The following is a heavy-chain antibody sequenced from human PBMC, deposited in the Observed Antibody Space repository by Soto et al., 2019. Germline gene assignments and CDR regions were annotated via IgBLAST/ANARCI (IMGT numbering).Heavy chain of an antibody. J-gene: IGHJ6*02. V-gene: IGHV1-69*02. CDR1: GGTFSSYT. Sequence: SVKVSCKASGGTFSSYTISWVRQAPGQGLEWMGRIIPVLGMTNYAQKLQGRVTITADSSWTTAYMELSSLRSEDTALYYCATSGRSKPIDVWGQGTTVTVSS. D-gene: IGHD3-10*01. CDR2: IIPVLGMT. CDR3: ATSGRSKPIDV.